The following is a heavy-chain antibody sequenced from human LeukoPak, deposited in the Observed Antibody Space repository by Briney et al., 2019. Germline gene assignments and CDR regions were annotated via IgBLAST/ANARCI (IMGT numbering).Heavy chain of an antibody. CDR1: GFTFSSYA. J-gene: IGHJ4*02. V-gene: IGHV3-21*01. CDR3: ARDGGDCIIDNCYPEGHFDV. Sequence: GGSLRLSCAASGFTFSSYAMSWVRQAPGKGLEWVSPISSSSSYIYYADSVKGRFTISRDNAKNSLYLQMNSLRAEDTAVYYCARDGGDCIIDNCYPEGHFDVWGQGTLVTVSS. D-gene: IGHD2-21*01. CDR2: ISSSSSYI.